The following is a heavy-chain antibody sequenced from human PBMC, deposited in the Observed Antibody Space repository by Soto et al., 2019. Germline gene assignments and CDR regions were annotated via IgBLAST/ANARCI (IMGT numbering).Heavy chain of an antibody. J-gene: IGHJ4*02. V-gene: IGHV3-NL1*01. CDR3: ARDRSGDFDY. CDR1: GFSFNNYG. Sequence: GGSLRLSCAASGFSFNNYGMHWVRQAPGKGLEWVSVIYSGGSTYYADSVKGRFTISRDNSKNTLYLQMNSLRAEDTAVYYCARDRSGDFDYWGQGTLVTVS. CDR2: IYSGGST.